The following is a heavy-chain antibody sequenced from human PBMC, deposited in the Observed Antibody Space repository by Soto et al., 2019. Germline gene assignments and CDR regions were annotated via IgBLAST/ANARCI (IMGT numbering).Heavy chain of an antibody. D-gene: IGHD6-6*01. CDR2: ISGSGKDT. CDR3: ARVHLVAGSAFYCALDI. V-gene: IGHV3-21*01. Sequence: GCCLRLSSVSSGVGVTFSRMNWSRKAPGKGLEWVASISGSGKDTFYRHSVKGRFAISRDSAGTSLFLRMDSVKVEDTAVYHCARVHLVAGSAFYCALDIWGPGTAVTVYS. J-gene: IGHJ6*02. CDR1: GVGVTFSR.